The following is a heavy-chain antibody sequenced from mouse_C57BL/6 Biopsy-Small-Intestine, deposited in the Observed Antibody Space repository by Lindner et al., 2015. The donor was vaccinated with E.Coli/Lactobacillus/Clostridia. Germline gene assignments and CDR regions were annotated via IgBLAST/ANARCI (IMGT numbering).Heavy chain of an antibody. V-gene: IGHV1-54*01. J-gene: IGHJ1*03. CDR2: INPGSGGT. D-gene: IGHD1-1*01. CDR3: ARSDYGSSGYFDV. CDR1: GYAFTNYL. Sequence: VQLQESGAELVRPGTSVKVSCKASGYAFTNYLIEWVKQRPGQGLEWIGVINPGSGGTNYNEKFKGKATLTADKSSSTAYMQLSSLTSEDSAVYFCARSDYGSSGYFDVWGTGTTVTVSS.